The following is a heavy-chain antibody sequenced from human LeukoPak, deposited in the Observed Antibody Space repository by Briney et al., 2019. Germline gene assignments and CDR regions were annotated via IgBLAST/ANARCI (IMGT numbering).Heavy chain of an antibody. CDR2: INPNSGGT. CDR1: GYTFTSYY. J-gene: IGHJ4*02. CDR3: AREFLRRFDGRLVGY. Sequence: GASVKVSCKASGYTFTSYYMHWVRQAPGQGLEWMGWINPNSGGTNYAQKFQGRVTMTRDTSISTAHMELSRLRSDDTAVYYCAREFLRRFDGRLVGYWGQGTLVTVSS. V-gene: IGHV1-2*02. D-gene: IGHD3-10*01.